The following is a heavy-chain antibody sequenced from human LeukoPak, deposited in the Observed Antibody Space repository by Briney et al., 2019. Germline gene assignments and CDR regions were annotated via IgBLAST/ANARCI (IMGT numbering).Heavy chain of an antibody. V-gene: IGHV1-2*02. Sequence: ASVKVSCKASGYTFTGYYMHWVRQAPGQGLEWMGWVNHNSGGTNYAQKFQGRVTMTRDTSISTAYMELSRLRSDDTAVYYCARDDADCSGGSCYSGPWGQGTLVTVSS. J-gene: IGHJ5*02. CDR3: ARDDADCSGGSCYSGP. CDR1: GYTFTGYY. CDR2: VNHNSGGT. D-gene: IGHD2-15*01.